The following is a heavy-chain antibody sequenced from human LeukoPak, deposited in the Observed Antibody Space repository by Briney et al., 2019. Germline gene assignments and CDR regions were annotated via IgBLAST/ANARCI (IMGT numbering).Heavy chain of an antibody. D-gene: IGHD6-6*01. CDR3: ARELKEYSSSSEGDY. V-gene: IGHV4-39*07. CDR2: VFYNGAT. CDR1: GGSISSSIYY. Sequence: PSETLSLTCIVSGGSISSSIYYWAWVRQPPGKGLEWIGTVFYNGATQYSPSLRSRVTISIDTSTNQFSLKLSSVTAADTAVYYCARELKEYSSSSEGDYWGQGTLVTVSS. J-gene: IGHJ4*02.